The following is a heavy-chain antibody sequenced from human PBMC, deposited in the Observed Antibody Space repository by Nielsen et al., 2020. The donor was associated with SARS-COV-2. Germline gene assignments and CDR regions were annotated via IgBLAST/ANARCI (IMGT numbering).Heavy chain of an antibody. Sequence: GESLKISCAASGFTFSSYSMNWVRQAPGKGLEWVSSISSSSSYIYYADSVKGRFTISRDNAKNSLYLQMNSLRAEDTALYYCAKLGGWFGTADYWGQGTLVTVSS. CDR1: GFTFSSYS. V-gene: IGHV3-21*04. CDR2: ISSSSSYI. D-gene: IGHD3-10*01. CDR3: AKLGGWFGTADY. J-gene: IGHJ4*02.